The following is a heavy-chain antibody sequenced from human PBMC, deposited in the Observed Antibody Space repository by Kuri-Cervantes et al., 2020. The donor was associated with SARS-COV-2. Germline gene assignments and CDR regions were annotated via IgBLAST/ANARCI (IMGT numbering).Heavy chain of an antibody. D-gene: IGHD2-2*01. V-gene: IGHV4-59*01. CDR1: GGSISSYY. CDR3: ARATSFTSIYYFDS. J-gene: IGHJ4*02. CDR2: IYYNGN. Sequence: SETLSLTCTVSGGSISSYYWTWVRQPPGKGLEFIGYIYYNGNGYNPSLESRVTMSLDTSRNQFSLRLTSVTPADTAVYYCARATSFTSIYYFDSWGQGNLVTVSS.